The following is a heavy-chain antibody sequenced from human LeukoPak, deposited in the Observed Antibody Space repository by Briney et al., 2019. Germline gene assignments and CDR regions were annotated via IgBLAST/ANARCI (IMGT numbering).Heavy chain of an antibody. CDR1: GGTFSIYA. V-gene: IGHV1-69*01. D-gene: IGHD2-2*02. CDR2: IIPIFGTA. CDR3: AKSGGHCGSTSCYSAGDY. J-gene: IGHJ4*02. Sequence: ASVKVSCKASGGTFSIYAISWVRQAPGQGLEWMGGIIPIFGTANYAQKFQGRVTITADESTSTAYMELSSLRSEDTAVYYCAKSGGHCGSTSCYSAGDYWGQGTLVTVSS.